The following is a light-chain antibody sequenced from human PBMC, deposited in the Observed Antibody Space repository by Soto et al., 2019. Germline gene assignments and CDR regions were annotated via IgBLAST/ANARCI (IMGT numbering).Light chain of an antibody. J-gene: IGKJ1*01. CDR1: QSVNNGY. Sequence: EIVLTQSPGTLSLSPGERATLSCRASQSVNNGYVAWYQQTPGQAPRLLMYDSSKRATGIPDRFTGSGSGTDFTLTISRLEPEDFVVYFCQQYGTSPRTFGQGTKVDIK. V-gene: IGKV3-20*01. CDR3: QQYGTSPRT. CDR2: DSS.